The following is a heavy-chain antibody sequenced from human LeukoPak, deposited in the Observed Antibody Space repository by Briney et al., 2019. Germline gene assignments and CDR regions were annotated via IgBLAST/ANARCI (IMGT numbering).Heavy chain of an antibody. CDR1: GFTFTNNF. V-gene: IGHV3-11*01. J-gene: IGHJ3*02. D-gene: IGHD6-19*01. CDR2: ISSSGSTI. CDR3: AKDSSGWFDAFDI. Sequence: GGSLRLSCAASGFTFTNNFMSWVRQVPGKGLEWVSYISSSGSTIYYADSVKGRFTISRDNAKNSLYLQMNSLRAEDMALYYCAKDSSGWFDAFDIWGQGTMVTVSS.